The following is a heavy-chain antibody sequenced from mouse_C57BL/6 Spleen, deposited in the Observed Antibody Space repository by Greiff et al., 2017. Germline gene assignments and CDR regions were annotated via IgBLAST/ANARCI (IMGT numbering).Heavy chain of an antibody. CDR2: ISSGSSTI. V-gene: IGHV5-17*01. J-gene: IGHJ4*01. CDR3: ARNYGSSYSYYAMDY. CDR1: GFTFSDYG. Sequence: EVQVVESGGGLVKPGGSLKLSCAASGFTFSDYGMHWVRQAPEKGLEWVAYISSGSSTIYYADTVKGRFTISRDNAKNTLFLQMTSLRSEDTAMYYCARNYGSSYSYYAMDYWGQGTSVTVSS. D-gene: IGHD1-1*01.